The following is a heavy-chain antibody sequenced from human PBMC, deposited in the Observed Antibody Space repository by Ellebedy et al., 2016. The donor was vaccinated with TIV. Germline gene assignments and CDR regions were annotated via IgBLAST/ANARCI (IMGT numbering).Heavy chain of an antibody. Sequence: GESLKISXKGSGYSFTSYWISWVRQMPGKGLEWMGRIDPSDSYTNYSPSFQGHVTISADKSISTAYLQWSSLKASATAMYYCASGPKFSDYYDSSHYYYYGMDVWGQGTTVTVSS. CDR3: ASGPKFSDYYDSSHYYYYGMDV. CDR1: GYSFTSYW. V-gene: IGHV5-10-1*01. CDR2: IDPSDSYT. J-gene: IGHJ6*02. D-gene: IGHD3-22*01.